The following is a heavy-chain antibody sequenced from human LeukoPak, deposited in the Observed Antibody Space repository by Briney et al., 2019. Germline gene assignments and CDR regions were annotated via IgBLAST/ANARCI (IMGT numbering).Heavy chain of an antibody. CDR2: ISGSGGST. D-gene: IGHD5-12*01. J-gene: IGHJ5*02. V-gene: IGHV3-23*01. CDR3: VGDQVDNVGWLT. CDR1: GFTFSSYA. Sequence: GGSLRLSCAASGFTFSSYAMSWVRQAPGKGLEWVSAISGSGGSTYYADSVKGRFTISRDNSKNTLHLQMNSLRAEDTAVYYCVGDQVDNVGWLTWGQGTRVTVSS.